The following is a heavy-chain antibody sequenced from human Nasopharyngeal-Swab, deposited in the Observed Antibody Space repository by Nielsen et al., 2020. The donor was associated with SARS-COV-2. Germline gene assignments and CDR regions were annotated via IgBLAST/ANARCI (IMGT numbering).Heavy chain of an antibody. D-gene: IGHD3-10*01. CDR3: ARDEGARVLWFGELSTYYYYGMDV. V-gene: IGHV3-48*03. J-gene: IGHJ6*02. CDR2: ISSSGSTI. Sequence: WIHQPPGKGLEWVPYISSSGSTIYYADSVKGRFTISRDNAKNSLYLQMNSLRAEDTAVYYCARDEGARVLWFGELSTYYYYGMDVWGQGTTVTVSS.